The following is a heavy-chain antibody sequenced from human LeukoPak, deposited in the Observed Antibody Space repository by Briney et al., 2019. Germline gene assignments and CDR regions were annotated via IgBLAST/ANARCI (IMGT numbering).Heavy chain of an antibody. D-gene: IGHD2-21*01. V-gene: IGHV3-23*01. Sequence: GGSLRLSRAASGFTLSSYAMSWVRRAPGKGLEWGSAISGSGGSTYYADSVKGRFTISRDSSKNTLYLQMNSMRAEDTAVYYCAKPDVGISAPFDYWGQGTLVTVSS. J-gene: IGHJ4*02. CDR1: GFTLSSYA. CDR2: ISGSGGST. CDR3: AKPDVGISAPFDY.